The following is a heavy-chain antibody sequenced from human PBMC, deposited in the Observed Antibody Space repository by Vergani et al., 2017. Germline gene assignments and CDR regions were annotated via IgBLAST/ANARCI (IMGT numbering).Heavy chain of an antibody. D-gene: IGHD4-23*01. J-gene: IGHJ3*02. CDR3: AAGSNSGHDAFDI. Sequence: QLQLQESGPGLVKPSETLSLTCAVSGYSISSGYYWGWIRQPPGKGLEWIGSIYHSGSTYYNPSLKSRVTISVDTSKNQFSLKLSSVTAADTAVYYCAAGSNSGHDAFDIWGQGTMVTVSS. CDR2: IYHSGST. CDR1: GYSISSGYY. V-gene: IGHV4-38-2*01.